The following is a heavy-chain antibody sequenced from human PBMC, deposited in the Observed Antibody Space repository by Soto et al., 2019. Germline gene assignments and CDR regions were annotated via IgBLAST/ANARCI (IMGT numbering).Heavy chain of an antibody. CDR2: IIPIFGTA. Sequence: ASVKVSCKASGGTFSSYAISWVRQAPGQGLEWMGGIIPIFGTANYAQKFHGRVTITADKSTSTAYMELSSLRSEDTAVYYCARQERLGYCSSTSCYRRAFDIWGQGTMATVSS. CDR3: ARQERLGYCSSTSCYRRAFDI. V-gene: IGHV1-69*06. CDR1: GGTFSSYA. D-gene: IGHD2-2*01. J-gene: IGHJ3*02.